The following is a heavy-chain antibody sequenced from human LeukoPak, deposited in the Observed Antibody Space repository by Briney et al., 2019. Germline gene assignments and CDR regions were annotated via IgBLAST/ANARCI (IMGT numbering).Heavy chain of an antibody. CDR2: ISYDGSNK. CDR1: GFTFSSYA. D-gene: IGHD1-14*01. Sequence: GGSLRLSCAASGFTFSSYAMHWVRQAPGKGLEWVAVISYDGSNKYYADSVKGRFTISRDNSKNTLYLQMNSLRAEDTAVYYCAKETLTASYFDLWGRGTLVTVSS. V-gene: IGHV3-30-3*01. CDR3: AKETLTASYFDL. J-gene: IGHJ2*01.